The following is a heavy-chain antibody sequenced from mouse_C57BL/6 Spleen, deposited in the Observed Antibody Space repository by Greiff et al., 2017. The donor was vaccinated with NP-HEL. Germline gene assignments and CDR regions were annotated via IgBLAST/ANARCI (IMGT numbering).Heavy chain of an antibody. D-gene: IGHD2-4*01. Sequence: QVQLQQPGAELVKPGASVKLSCKASGYTFTSYWMHWVKQRPGRGLEWIGRIDPDSGGTTYNEKFKGKATLTVDKPSSTAYMQLSSLTSDDAAVYYCARDFDYDGHYYAMDYWGQGTSVTVSS. V-gene: IGHV1-72*01. J-gene: IGHJ4*01. CDR1: GYTFTSYW. CDR3: ARDFDYDGHYYAMDY. CDR2: IDPDSGGT.